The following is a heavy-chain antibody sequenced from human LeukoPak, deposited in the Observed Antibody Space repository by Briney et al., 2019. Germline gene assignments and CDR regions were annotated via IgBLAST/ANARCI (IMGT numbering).Heavy chain of an antibody. D-gene: IGHD5-18*01. J-gene: IGHJ4*02. CDR1: GFTFSSYG. CDR2: ISYDGSNK. Sequence: GRSLRLSCAASGFTFSSYGMHWVRQAPGKGLEGVAVISYDGSNKYYADSVKGRFTISRDNSKNTLYLQMNSLRAEDTAVYYCAKDTDTAMVNNYFDYWGQGTLVTVSS. V-gene: IGHV3-30*18. CDR3: AKDTDTAMVNNYFDY.